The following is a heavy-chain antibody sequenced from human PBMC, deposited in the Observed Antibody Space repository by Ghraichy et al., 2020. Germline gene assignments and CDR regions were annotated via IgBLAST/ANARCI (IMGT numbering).Heavy chain of an antibody. CDR1: GGTFSSYA. CDR3: AREGDGYNYGAFDY. CDR2: IIPIFGTA. V-gene: IGHV1-69*13. J-gene: IGHJ4*02. Sequence: SGKVSCKASGGTFSSYAISWVRQAPGQGLEWMGGIIPIFGTANYAQKFQGRVTITADESTSTAYMELSSLRSEDTAVYYCAREGDGYNYGAFDYWGQGTLVTVSS. D-gene: IGHD5-24*01.